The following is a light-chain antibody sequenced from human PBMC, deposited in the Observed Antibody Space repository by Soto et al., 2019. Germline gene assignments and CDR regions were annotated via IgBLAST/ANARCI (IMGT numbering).Light chain of an antibody. CDR3: MQGLQPPYT. V-gene: IGKV2-28*01. J-gene: IGKJ2*01. Sequence: DIVMTQSPLSLPVTPGEPASISCRSSQSLLHSNGYNCLDWYLQKPGQSPQLLIYLGSNRASGVPDRFSGSGSGTDFTLKISRVEAEDVGVYFCMQGLQPPYTFGQVTKLEIK. CDR2: LGS. CDR1: QSLLHSNGYNC.